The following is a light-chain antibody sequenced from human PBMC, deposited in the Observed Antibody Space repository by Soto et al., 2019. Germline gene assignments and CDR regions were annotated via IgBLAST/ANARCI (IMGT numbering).Light chain of an antibody. CDR2: DAS. CDR1: QSISSW. Sequence: DLQMTQSPSTLSASVGDRVTITCRASQSISSWLAWYQQKPGKAPKLLXYDASSLESGVPSRFSGSGSGTEFTLTISSLQPDDFATYYCQQYNTYSPLTVGGGTKVDIK. V-gene: IGKV1-5*01. CDR3: QQYNTYSPLT. J-gene: IGKJ4*01.